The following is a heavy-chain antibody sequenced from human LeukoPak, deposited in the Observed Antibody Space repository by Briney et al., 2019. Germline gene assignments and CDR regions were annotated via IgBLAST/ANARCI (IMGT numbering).Heavy chain of an antibody. CDR1: GFTFNNAW. V-gene: IGHV3-23*01. Sequence: PGGSLRLSCAASGFTFNNAWMSWVRQAPGKGLEWVSAISGSGGSTYYADSVKGRFTISRDNSKNTLYLQMNSLRAEDTAVYYCAKDQEKYSSSWYYFDYWGQGTLVTVSS. J-gene: IGHJ4*02. CDR2: ISGSGGST. CDR3: AKDQEKYSSSWYYFDY. D-gene: IGHD6-13*01.